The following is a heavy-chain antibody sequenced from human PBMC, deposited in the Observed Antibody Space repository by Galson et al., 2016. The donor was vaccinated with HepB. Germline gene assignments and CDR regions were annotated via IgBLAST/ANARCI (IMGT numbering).Heavy chain of an antibody. J-gene: IGHJ4*02. V-gene: IGHV3-33*08. CDR2: IWYDGSKK. CDR3: ARGTETSWYGQFDY. D-gene: IGHD2-2*01. Sequence: SLRLSCAASGFTFSRYPMHWVRQAPGKGLEWVAFIWYDGSKKYYGTSVEGRFTISRDNSKNTLYLQMNSLRVEDTAAYYCARGTETSWYGQFDYWGQGTLVTVSS. CDR1: GFTFSRYP.